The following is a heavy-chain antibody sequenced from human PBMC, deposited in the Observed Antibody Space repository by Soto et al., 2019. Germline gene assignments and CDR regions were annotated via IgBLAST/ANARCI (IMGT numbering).Heavy chain of an antibody. V-gene: IGHV3-23*01. Sequence: PGGSLRLSCAASGFNFSSYAMSWVRQAPGKGLEWVSAISGSGGSTYYADYVKGRFNISRDNSKNKLYQQMNSMKDEYTAVYYCAKGSPYYYDSSGYYGLDYWGQGTLVTVSS. D-gene: IGHD3-22*01. CDR3: AKGSPYYYDSSGYYGLDY. CDR1: GFNFSSYA. J-gene: IGHJ4*02. CDR2: ISGSGGST.